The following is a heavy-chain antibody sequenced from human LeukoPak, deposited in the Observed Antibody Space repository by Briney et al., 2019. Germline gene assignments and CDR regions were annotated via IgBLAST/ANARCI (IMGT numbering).Heavy chain of an antibody. J-gene: IGHJ5*02. Sequence: SETLSLTCTVSGGSISSYYWSWIRQPPGKGLEWIGYVYYSGSTNYNPSLKSRVTISVDTSKNQFSLKLSSVTAADTAVYYCARHGSGWEDWFDPWGQGTLVTVSS. CDR1: GGSISSYY. CDR3: ARHGSGWEDWFDP. D-gene: IGHD6-19*01. CDR2: VYYSGST. V-gene: IGHV4-59*08.